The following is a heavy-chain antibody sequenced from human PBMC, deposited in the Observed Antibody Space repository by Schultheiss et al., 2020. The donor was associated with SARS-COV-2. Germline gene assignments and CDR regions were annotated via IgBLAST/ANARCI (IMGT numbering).Heavy chain of an antibody. J-gene: IGHJ5*02. CDR2: IYYSGST. CDR1: GGSISSSSYY. D-gene: IGHD2-15*01. Sequence: SETLSLTCTVSGGSISSSSYYWSWIRQPAGKGLEWIGSIYYSGSTYYNPSLKSRVTISVDTSKNQFSLKLSSVTAADTAVYYCARARRKLYCSGGSCYSLWFDPWGQGTLVTVSS. V-gene: IGHV4-39*07. CDR3: ARARRKLYCSGGSCYSLWFDP.